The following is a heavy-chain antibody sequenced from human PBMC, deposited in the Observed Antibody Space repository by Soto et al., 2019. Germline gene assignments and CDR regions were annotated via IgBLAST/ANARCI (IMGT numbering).Heavy chain of an antibody. Sequence: ASVKVSCKASGYTFTGYYMHCVRQAPGQGLEWMGWINPNSGGTNYAQKFQGWVTMTRDTSISTAYMELSRLRSDDTAVYYCARGYYYDSSGYNSYYFDYWGQRTLVTV. D-gene: IGHD3-22*01. CDR3: ARGYYYDSSGYNSYYFDY. CDR2: INPNSGGT. V-gene: IGHV1-2*04. CDR1: GYTFTGYY. J-gene: IGHJ4*02.